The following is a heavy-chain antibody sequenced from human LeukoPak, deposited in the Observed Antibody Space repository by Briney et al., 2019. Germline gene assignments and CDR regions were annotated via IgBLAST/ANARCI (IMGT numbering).Heavy chain of an antibody. CDR2: ISTTGGST. CDR1: GFSFTSYA. Sequence: GGSLRLSCAASGFSFTSYAMTWVRPAPGKGLEWVSEISTTGGSTYYADSVKGRFTISRDSSKNTLYLQMRSLRAEDTAVYYCAHRYYASSPFDPWGQGTLVTVSS. CDR3: AHRYYASSPFDP. J-gene: IGHJ5*02. V-gene: IGHV3-23*01. D-gene: IGHD3-10*01.